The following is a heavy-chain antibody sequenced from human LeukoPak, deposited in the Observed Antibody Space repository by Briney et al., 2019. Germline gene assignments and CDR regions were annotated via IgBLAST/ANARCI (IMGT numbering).Heavy chain of an antibody. V-gene: IGHV4-59*01. J-gene: IGHJ4*02. Sequence: SETVSLTCTVSGGSISSYYWSWIRQPPGKGLEWIGYIYYSGSTNYNPSLKSRVTISVDTSKNQFSLKLSSVTAADTAVYYCARMYYYDRHFDYWGQGTLVTVSS. CDR1: GGSISSYY. CDR2: IYYSGST. CDR3: ARMYYYDRHFDY. D-gene: IGHD3-22*01.